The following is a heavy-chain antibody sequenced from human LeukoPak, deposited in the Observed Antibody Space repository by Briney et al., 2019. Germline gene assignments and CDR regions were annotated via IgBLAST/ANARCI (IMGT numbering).Heavy chain of an antibody. CDR3: AKGIAVADFDY. CDR1: GFTFSSYG. D-gene: IGHD6-19*01. Sequence: GGSLRLSCAASGFTFSSYGMHWVRQAPGKGLEWVAVISYDGSNKYYADSVKGRFTISRANSKNTLYLQMNSLRAEDTAVYYCAKGIAVADFDYWGQGTLVTVSS. CDR2: ISYDGSNK. J-gene: IGHJ4*02. V-gene: IGHV3-30*18.